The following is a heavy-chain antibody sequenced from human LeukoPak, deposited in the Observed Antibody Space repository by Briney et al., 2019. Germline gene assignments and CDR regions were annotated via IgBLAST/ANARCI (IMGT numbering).Heavy chain of an antibody. CDR2: IIPIFGTA. CDR3: ARPSVAGIYYFDY. D-gene: IGHD6-19*01. J-gene: IGHJ4*02. Sequence: GASVNVSCKASGGTFSSYAISWVRQAPGQGLEWMGGIIPIFGTANYAQKFQGRVTITTDESTSTACMELSSLRSEDTAVYYCARPSVAGIYYFDYWGQGTLVTVSS. CDR1: GGTFSSYA. V-gene: IGHV1-69*05.